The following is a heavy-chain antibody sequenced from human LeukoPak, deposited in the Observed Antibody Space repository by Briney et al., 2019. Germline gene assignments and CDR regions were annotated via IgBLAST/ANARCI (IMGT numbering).Heavy chain of an antibody. V-gene: IGHV3-21*01. Sequence: GGSLRLSCTASGFTFSAYSMNWVRQAPGKGLEWVSSISISNSYIYHADSVKGRFTISRDNAKNSLYLQMNSLRAEDTAVYYCARELKVSYDFWSGYYTDWGQGTLVTVSS. CDR1: GFTFSAYS. CDR2: ISISNSYI. J-gene: IGHJ4*02. CDR3: ARELKVSYDFWSGYYTD. D-gene: IGHD3-3*01.